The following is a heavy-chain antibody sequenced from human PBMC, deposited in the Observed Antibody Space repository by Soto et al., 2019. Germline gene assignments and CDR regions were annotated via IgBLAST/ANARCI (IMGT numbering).Heavy chain of an antibody. CDR1: GFTFSSYG. D-gene: IGHD6-13*01. J-gene: IGHJ4*02. CDR3: GAGQHFTDY. CDR2: ISYDGSDK. Sequence: QVQLVESGGGVVQPGRSLRLSCAASGFTFSSYGMHWVRQAPGKGLEWVALISYDGSDKYYADSVKGRFTISRDNSKNTLYLHMNSLRVEDTAVNYCGAGQHFTDYWGQGTLVSVSS. V-gene: IGHV3-30*03.